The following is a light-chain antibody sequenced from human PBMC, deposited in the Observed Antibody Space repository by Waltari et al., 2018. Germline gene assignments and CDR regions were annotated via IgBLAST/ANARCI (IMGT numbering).Light chain of an antibody. V-gene: IGLV1-51*02. J-gene: IGLJ7*01. CDR3: GTWDSSLSGAV. CDR1: SSNIGNNY. CDR2: EDS. Sequence: QSVLTQPPSVSAAPGQRVTISCSGGSSNIGNNYVSWYRQFPGTAPKLLIYEDSGRPEGIHGRFSGSKSGTAATLDITGLQAGDEADYYCGTWDSSLSGAVFGGGTHLTVL.